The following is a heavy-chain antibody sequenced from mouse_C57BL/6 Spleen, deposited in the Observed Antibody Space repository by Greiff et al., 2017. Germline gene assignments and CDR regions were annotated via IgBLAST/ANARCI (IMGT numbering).Heavy chain of an antibody. V-gene: IGHV1-69*01. Sequence: QVQLQQPGAELVMPGASVKLSCKASGYTFTSYWMHWVKQRPGQGLEWIGEIDPSDSYTNYNQKFKGKSTLTVDKSSSTAYMHRSSLTSEDSAVYYCARRRGITTVPGYFDVWGTGTTVTVSS. CDR1: GYTFTSYW. D-gene: IGHD1-1*01. CDR3: ARRRGITTVPGYFDV. J-gene: IGHJ1*03. CDR2: IDPSDSYT.